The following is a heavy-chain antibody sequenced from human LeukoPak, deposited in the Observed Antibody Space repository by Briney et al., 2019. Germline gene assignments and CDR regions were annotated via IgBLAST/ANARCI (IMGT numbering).Heavy chain of an antibody. Sequence: GGSLRLSCAASGFTFSSYSMNWVRQAPGKGLEWVSSISSSSSYIYYADSVKGRFTISRDNAKNSLYLQMNSLRAEDTAVYYCARAPTSSGWPDWFDPWGQGTLVTVSS. CDR1: GFTFSSYS. V-gene: IGHV3-21*01. CDR2: ISSSSSYI. J-gene: IGHJ5*02. CDR3: ARAPTSSGWPDWFDP. D-gene: IGHD6-19*01.